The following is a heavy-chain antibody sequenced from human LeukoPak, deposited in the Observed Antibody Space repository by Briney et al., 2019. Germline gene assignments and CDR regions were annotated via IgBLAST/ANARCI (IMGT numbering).Heavy chain of an antibody. D-gene: IGHD6-25*01. CDR2: LYPGDSDT. CDR1: GYSFTNYW. Sequence: GESLKISCKGSGYSFTNYWIGWVRQLPGKGLEWMVILYPGDSDTRYSPSFQGQVTISADKSIRTAYLQWSSLKTSDTAMYYCARRSPNGSGYSVVFDYWGQGTLVIVSS. V-gene: IGHV5-51*01. J-gene: IGHJ4*02. CDR3: ARRSPNGSGYSVVFDY.